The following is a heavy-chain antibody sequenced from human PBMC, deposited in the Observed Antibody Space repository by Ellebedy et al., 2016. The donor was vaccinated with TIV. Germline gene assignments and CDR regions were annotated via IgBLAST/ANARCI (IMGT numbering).Heavy chain of an antibody. J-gene: IGHJ4*02. CDR2: INHSGST. CDR1: GESFSGYY. D-gene: IGHD5-18*01. Sequence: SETLSLTCAVYGESFSGYYWSWIRQPPGKELEWIGEINHSGSTNYNPSLKSRVTVSVDTSKNQFSLKLSSVTAADTAVYYCARRVQLWLGKRGPFDYWGQGALVTVSS. V-gene: IGHV4-34*01. CDR3: ARRVQLWLGKRGPFDY.